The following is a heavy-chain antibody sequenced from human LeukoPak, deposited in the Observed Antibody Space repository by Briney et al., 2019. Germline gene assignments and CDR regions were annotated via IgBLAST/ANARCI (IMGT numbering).Heavy chain of an antibody. D-gene: IGHD5-12*01. J-gene: IGHJ4*02. CDR3: AKDRRGYDLRLPDY. V-gene: IGHV3-30*02. CDR2: IRYDGSNK. CDR1: GFTFSSYG. Sequence: GGSLRLSCAASGFTFSSYGMHWVRQAPGKGLEWVAFIRYDGSNKYYADSVKGRFTISRDNSKNTLYLQMNSLRAEDTAVYYCAKDRRGYDLRLPDYWGQGTLVTVSS.